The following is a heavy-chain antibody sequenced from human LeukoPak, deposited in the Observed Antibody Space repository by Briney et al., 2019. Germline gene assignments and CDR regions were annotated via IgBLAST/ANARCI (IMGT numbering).Heavy chain of an antibody. CDR2: ISSNSDTI. CDR1: GFASSDYY. Sequence: GGSPRPSSAASGFASSDYYMSSISQAPGKRLEWFSFISSNSDTIYYADSLKGRFSISKDNAKNSLHLQMNSLRAEDAAMYYCARDFNFWSGYHPDYHYYGMDVWGQGTTVSVSS. D-gene: IGHD3-3*01. J-gene: IGHJ6*02. V-gene: IGHV3-11*01. CDR3: ARDFNFWSGYHPDYHYYGMDV.